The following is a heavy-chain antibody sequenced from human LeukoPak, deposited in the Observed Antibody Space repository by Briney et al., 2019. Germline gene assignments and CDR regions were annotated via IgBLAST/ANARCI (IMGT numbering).Heavy chain of an antibody. CDR3: ARAYGGYYDTSGYYTRKWFDP. V-gene: IGHV4-59*01. Sequence: SETLSLTCTVSGGSISSYYWSWIRQPPGKGLEWIGYIYYSGTTNYNPSLKSRVAISLDTSKNHFSLKLSSVAAAGTAVYYCARAYGGYYDTSGYYTRKWFDPWGQGTLVTVSS. J-gene: IGHJ5*02. CDR2: IYYSGTT. CDR1: GGSISSYY. D-gene: IGHD3-22*01.